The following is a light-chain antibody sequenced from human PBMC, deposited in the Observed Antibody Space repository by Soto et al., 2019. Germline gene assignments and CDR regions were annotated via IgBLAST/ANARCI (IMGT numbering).Light chain of an antibody. CDR3: SSYTTTNTLV. V-gene: IGLV2-14*01. Sequence: QSVLTQPASVSGSPGQSISISCTGTSRDVGGYDYVSWYQQHPGKAPKLMIYDVNNRPSGVSNRFSASKSGNTASLTISGLQAEDEANYYCSSYTTTNTLVFGGGTKLTVL. J-gene: IGLJ3*02. CDR2: DVN. CDR1: SRDVGGYDY.